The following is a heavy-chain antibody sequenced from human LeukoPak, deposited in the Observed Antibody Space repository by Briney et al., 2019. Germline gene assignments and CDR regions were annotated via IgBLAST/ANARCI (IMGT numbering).Heavy chain of an antibody. D-gene: IGHD2-2*01. J-gene: IGHJ4*02. CDR2: IRYDGSNK. V-gene: IGHV3-30*02. CDR1: GFTFSSYG. CDR3: AKSLARVVPAASFDY. Sequence: PGGSLRLSCAASGFTFSSYGMHWVRQAPGKGLEWVAFIRYDGSNKYYADSVKGRFTISRDNSKNTLYLQMNSLRAEDTAVYYCAKSLARVVPAASFDYWGQGTLVTVSS.